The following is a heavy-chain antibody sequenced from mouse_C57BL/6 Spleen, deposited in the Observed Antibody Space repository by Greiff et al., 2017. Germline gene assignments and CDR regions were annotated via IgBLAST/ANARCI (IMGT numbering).Heavy chain of an antibody. Sequence: EVNVVESGGGLVQSGRSLRLSCATSGFTFSDFYMEWVRQAPGKGLEWIAASRNKANDYTTEYSASVKGRFIVSRDTSQSILYLQMNALRAEDTAIYYCARDARGYAMDYWGQGTSVTVSS. CDR3: ARDARGYAMDY. CDR2: SRNKANDYTT. J-gene: IGHJ4*01. CDR1: GFTFSDFY. V-gene: IGHV7-1*01.